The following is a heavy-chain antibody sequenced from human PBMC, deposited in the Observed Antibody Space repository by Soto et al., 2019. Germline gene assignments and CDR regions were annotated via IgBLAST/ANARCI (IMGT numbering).Heavy chain of an antibody. CDR3: ARDWGYCSSTSCYPAFDY. Sequence: GASVKVSCKASGYTFTGYYMPWVRQAPGQGLEWMGWINPNSGGTNYAQKFQGRVTMTRDTSISTAYMELSRLRSDDTAVYYCARDWGYCSSTSCYPAFDYWGQGTLVTVSS. D-gene: IGHD2-2*01. CDR1: GYTFTGYY. J-gene: IGHJ4*02. V-gene: IGHV1-2*02. CDR2: INPNSGGT.